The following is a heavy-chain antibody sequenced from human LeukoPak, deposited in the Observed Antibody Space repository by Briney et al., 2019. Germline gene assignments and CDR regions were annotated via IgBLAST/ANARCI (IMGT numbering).Heavy chain of an antibody. J-gene: IGHJ6*03. V-gene: IGHV4-59*01. CDR2: ISSSGTP. D-gene: IGHD3-3*01. CDR3: ARLFGVVTPRFYYMDV. CDR1: GASISNYY. Sequence: SETLSLTCTVSGASISNYYWTWIRQPPGKGLEWITHISSSGTPYYNPSLKSRVTISVDTSKNQFSLKLSSVTAADTALYFCARLFGVVTPRFYYMDVWGKGTTVTVSS.